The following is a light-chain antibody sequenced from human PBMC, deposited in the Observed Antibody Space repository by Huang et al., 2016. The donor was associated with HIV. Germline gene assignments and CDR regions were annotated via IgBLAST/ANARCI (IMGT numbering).Light chain of an antibody. Sequence: DIQMTQSPSSLSASVGDRVTITCRASQSISSYLNWYQQRPGKAPSLLIYAASSLQSGVPSRFSGSGSVTDFTLTISSLQPEDFATYYCQQIYSTSITFGQGTRLEIK. CDR1: QSISSY. V-gene: IGKV1-39*01. CDR2: AAS. J-gene: IGKJ5*01. CDR3: QQIYSTSIT.